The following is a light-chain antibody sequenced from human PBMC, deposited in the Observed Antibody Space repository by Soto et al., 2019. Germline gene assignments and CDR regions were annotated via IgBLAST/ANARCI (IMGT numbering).Light chain of an antibody. CDR1: SSDVGGYNY. V-gene: IGLV2-8*01. J-gene: IGLJ1*01. CDR3: SSYAGNNIYV. CDR2: EVS. Sequence: QSVLTQPPSASGSPGQSVTISCTGTSSDVGGYNYVSWYQQHPGKAPKLMIYEVSKRPSGVPDRFSGSKSGNTASLTVSGLQADDEADYYCSSYAGNNIYVFGTGTKVTVL.